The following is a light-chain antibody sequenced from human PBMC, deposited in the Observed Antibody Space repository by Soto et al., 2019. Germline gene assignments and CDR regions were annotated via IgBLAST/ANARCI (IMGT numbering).Light chain of an antibody. J-gene: IGLJ1*01. CDR2: DVS. Sequence: QSALTQPASVSGSPGQSITISCIGTSSDVGGYDYVSWYQQHPGKAPKLLSHDVSSRPSGVSDRFSGAKSGNTASLTISGRQADDEADYYCSSHTTSSTRVFGTGTKLTVL. V-gene: IGLV2-14*03. CDR3: SSHTTSSTRV. CDR1: SSDVGGYDY.